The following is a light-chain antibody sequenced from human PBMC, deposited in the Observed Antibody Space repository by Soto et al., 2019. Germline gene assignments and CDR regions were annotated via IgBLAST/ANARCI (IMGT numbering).Light chain of an antibody. Sequence: IQLTQSPSSLSASVGDRVTITCRASQGISSYLAWYQQNPGKAPKLLIYAASTLQTGVPSRFSGSGSGTDFTLAISSLQPEDFATYCCQQLNSYPRTFGQGTKVEFK. CDR2: AAS. CDR1: QGISSY. CDR3: QQLNSYPRT. J-gene: IGKJ1*01. V-gene: IGKV1-9*01.